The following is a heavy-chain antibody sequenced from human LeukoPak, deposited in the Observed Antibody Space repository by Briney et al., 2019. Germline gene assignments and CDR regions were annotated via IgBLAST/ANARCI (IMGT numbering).Heavy chain of an antibody. Sequence: GGSLRLSCAASGFTFSSYAMSWVRQAPGKGLEWVSAISGSGGSTYYADSVKGRFTISRDNSKNTLYLQMNSLRTEDTAVYYCARAGIAAVAFDYWGQGTLVTVSS. V-gene: IGHV3-23*01. CDR3: ARAGIAAVAFDY. CDR1: GFTFSSYA. CDR2: ISGSGGST. D-gene: IGHD6-13*01. J-gene: IGHJ4*02.